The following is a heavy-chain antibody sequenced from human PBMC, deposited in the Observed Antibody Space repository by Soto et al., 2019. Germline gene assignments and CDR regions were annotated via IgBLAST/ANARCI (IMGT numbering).Heavy chain of an antibody. CDR3: ARVSSWRSFDY. CDR2: INSDGSST. J-gene: IGHJ4*02. V-gene: IGHV3-74*01. CDR1: GFTFSSYW. Sequence: GGSLRLSCAASGFTFSSYWMHWVRQAPGKGLVWVSRINSDGSSTSYADSVKGLFTISRDNAKNTLYLQMNSLRAEDTAVYYCARVSSWRSFDYWGQGTLVTVSS. D-gene: IGHD6-13*01.